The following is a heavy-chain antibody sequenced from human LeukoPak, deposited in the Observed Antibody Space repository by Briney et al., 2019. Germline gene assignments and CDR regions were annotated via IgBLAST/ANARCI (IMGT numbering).Heavy chain of an antibody. J-gene: IGHJ4*02. CDR2: ISSSGSTI. CDR1: GFTFSSYE. CDR3: AKGAGIVVVITIDY. V-gene: IGHV3-48*03. Sequence: GGSLRLSCAASGFTFSSYEMNWVRQAPGKGLEWVSYISSSGSTIYYADSVKGRFTISRDNAKNTLYLQMNSLRAEDTAVYYCAKGAGIVVVITIDYWGQGTLVTVSS. D-gene: IGHD3-22*01.